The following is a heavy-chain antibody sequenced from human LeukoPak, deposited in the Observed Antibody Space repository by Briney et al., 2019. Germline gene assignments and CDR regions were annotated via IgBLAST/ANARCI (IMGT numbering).Heavy chain of an antibody. CDR3: AKDGRAVGEYYFDY. Sequence: GGSLRLSCAASGFTFSGSDMHWVRQAPGKGLEWVATISYDGGKKNYAAAVQGRFTVSRDNPVNTLNLQMNSLRVEDTALYYCAKDGRAVGEYYFDYWGQGTLVTVSS. J-gene: IGHJ4*02. CDR1: GFTFSGSD. D-gene: IGHD6-19*01. V-gene: IGHV3-30*18. CDR2: ISYDGGKK.